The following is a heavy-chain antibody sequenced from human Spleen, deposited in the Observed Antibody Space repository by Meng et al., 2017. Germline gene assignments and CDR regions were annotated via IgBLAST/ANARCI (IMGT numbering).Heavy chain of an antibody. J-gene: IGHJ5*02. D-gene: IGHD2-15*01. V-gene: IGHV3-21*01. CDR3: ARGRVVVAAAPSDP. Sequence: EVQLVESGGGLVKPGGSLRLSCTASGFTFSDYTMNWVRQAPGKGLEWVSSISTSGTYIYYADSVKGRFTISRDNAKNSLYLQMNSLRAEDTAMYYCARGRVVVAAAPSDPWGQGTLVTVSS. CDR2: ISTSGTYI. CDR1: GFTFSDYT.